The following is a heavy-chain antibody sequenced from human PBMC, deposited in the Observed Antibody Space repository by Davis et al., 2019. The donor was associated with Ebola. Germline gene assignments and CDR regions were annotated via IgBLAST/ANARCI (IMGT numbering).Heavy chain of an antibody. V-gene: IGHV1-18*04. J-gene: IGHJ6*02. CDR2: INPHNGNT. CDR3: AREPLITMVRGVHNDYYYGMDV. CDR1: GYTFTSYG. D-gene: IGHD3-10*01. Sequence: ASVKVSCKASGYTFTSYGITWVRQAPGQGLEWMGWINPHNGNTNYAQNVQGRVTMTTDTSTSTAYMEVGSLRSDDTAVYYCAREPLITMVRGVHNDYYYGMDVWGQGTTVTVSS.